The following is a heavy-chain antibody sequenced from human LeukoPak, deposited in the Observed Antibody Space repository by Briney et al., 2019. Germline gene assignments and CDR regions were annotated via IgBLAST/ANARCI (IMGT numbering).Heavy chain of an antibody. CDR1: GFTFSSYS. V-gene: IGHV3-21*01. CDR2: ISSSSSYI. D-gene: IGHD3-22*01. J-gene: IGHJ4*02. Sequence: GGSLRLSCAASGFTFSSYSMNWVRQAPGKGLEWVSSISSSSSYIYYADSVKGRFTISRDNAKNSLYLQMNSLRAEDTAVYYCARDSGALGTYHYNSIGYYYNVWGQGTLVTVSS. CDR3: ARDSGALGTYHYNSIGYYYNV.